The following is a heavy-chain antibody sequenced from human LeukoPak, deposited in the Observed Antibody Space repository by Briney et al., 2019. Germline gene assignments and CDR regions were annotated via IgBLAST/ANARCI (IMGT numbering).Heavy chain of an antibody. J-gene: IGHJ4*02. Sequence: GRSLRLSCAASGFTFSSYAMHWVRQAPGKGLEWVAVISYDGSNKYYADSVKGRFTISRDNSKNTLYLQMNSLRAEDTAVYYCAREAVAGTEQHAAIDYWGQGTLVTVSS. CDR3: AREAVAGTEQHAAIDY. V-gene: IGHV3-30*04. D-gene: IGHD6-19*01. CDR2: ISYDGSNK. CDR1: GFTFSSYA.